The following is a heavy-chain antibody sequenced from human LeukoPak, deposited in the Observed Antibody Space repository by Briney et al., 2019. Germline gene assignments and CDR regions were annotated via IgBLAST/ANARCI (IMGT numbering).Heavy chain of an antibody. CDR3: ATAGFRGSGSYYSLFDY. D-gene: IGHD3-10*01. J-gene: IGHJ4*02. CDR2: FDPEDGET. Sequence: GASVKVSCKVSGYTLTELSMHWVRQAPGKGLEWMGGFDPEDGETIYAQKFQGRVTMAEDTSTDTAYMELSSLRSEDTAVYYCATAGFRGSGSYYSLFDYWGQGTLVTVSS. V-gene: IGHV1-24*01. CDR1: GYTLTELS.